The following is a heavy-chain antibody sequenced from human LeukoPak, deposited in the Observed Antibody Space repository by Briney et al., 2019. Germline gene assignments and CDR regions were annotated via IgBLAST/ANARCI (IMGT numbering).Heavy chain of an antibody. CDR2: IYTSGST. Sequence: SETLSLTCTVSGGSISSYYWSWIRQPAGKGLEWIGRIYTSGSTNYNPSLKSRVTMSVDTSKDQFSLKLSSVTAAGTAVYYCARVGSDSAPSSGSYNYFDYWGQGTLVTVSS. CDR1: GGSISSYY. J-gene: IGHJ4*02. CDR3: ARVGSDSAPSSGSYNYFDY. V-gene: IGHV4-4*07. D-gene: IGHD1-26*01.